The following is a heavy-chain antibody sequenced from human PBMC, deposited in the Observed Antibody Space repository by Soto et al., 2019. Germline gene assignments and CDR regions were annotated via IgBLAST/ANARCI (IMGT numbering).Heavy chain of an antibody. V-gene: IGHV3-23*01. CDR3: AKDPVPLIYCSGTGSYFDS. D-gene: IGHD2-15*01. CDR1: GFTFSNYA. J-gene: IGHJ4*02. CDR2: IGGSGAST. Sequence: EVQLLESGGGLVQPGGSLRLSCAASGFTFSNYAMNWVRQAPGKGLEWVSSIGGSGASTYYADSVKGRFTISRDDSKNTLHLQLSSLRAEDTAIYYCAKDPVPLIYCSGTGSYFDSWGRGTLVTVSS.